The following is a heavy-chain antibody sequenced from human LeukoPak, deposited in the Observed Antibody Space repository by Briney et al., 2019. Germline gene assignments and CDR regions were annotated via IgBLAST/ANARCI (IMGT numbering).Heavy chain of an antibody. Sequence: GGSLRLSCAASGLTFSNYGLHWVRQAPGKGLEWVSSISSSSSYIYYTDSVKGRFTISRDNAKNSLYLQMNSLRADDTAIYYCARVSLGAAAGTSRWGQGTLVTVSS. J-gene: IGHJ4*02. CDR2: ISSSSSYI. D-gene: IGHD6-13*01. CDR1: GLTFSNYG. V-gene: IGHV3-21*01. CDR3: ARVSLGAAAGTSR.